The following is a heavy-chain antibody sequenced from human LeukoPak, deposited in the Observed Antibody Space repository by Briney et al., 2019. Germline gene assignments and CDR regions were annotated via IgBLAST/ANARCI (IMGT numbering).Heavy chain of an antibody. Sequence: SETLSLTCTVSGGSISSYYWSWIRQPPGKGLEWIGYIYYSGSTNYNPSLKSRVTISVDTSKNQFSLKLRSVTAADTAVYYCARATPGIAAAGTFDYWGQGTLVTVSS. CDR3: ARATPGIAAAGTFDY. CDR2: IYYSGST. J-gene: IGHJ4*02. V-gene: IGHV4-59*01. D-gene: IGHD6-13*01. CDR1: GGSISSYY.